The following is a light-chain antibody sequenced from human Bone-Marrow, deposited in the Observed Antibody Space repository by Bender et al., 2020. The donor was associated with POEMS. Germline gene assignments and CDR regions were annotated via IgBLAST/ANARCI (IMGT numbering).Light chain of an antibody. Sequence: QSALTQPASVSGSPGQSITISCTGTSSDVGAYNFVSWYQQHPGKAPKLMIYDVNHRPSGVSYRFSGSKSGNTASLTISGLQAEDEADYYCSSFTTRTTLVFGGGTKLTVL. CDR2: DVN. CDR1: SSDVGAYNF. V-gene: IGLV2-14*03. J-gene: IGLJ2*01. CDR3: SSFTTRTTLV.